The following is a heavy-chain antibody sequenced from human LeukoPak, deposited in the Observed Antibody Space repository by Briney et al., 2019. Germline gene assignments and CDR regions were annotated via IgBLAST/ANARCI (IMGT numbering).Heavy chain of an antibody. J-gene: IGHJ4*02. D-gene: IGHD6-6*01. V-gene: IGHV1-69*04. CDR3: AREAEYSSSYYFDY. CDR1: GGTFSSYA. CDR2: IIPILGIA. Sequence: ASVKVSCKASGGTFSSYAISWVRQAPGQGLEWMGRIIPILGIANYAQKFQGRVTITADKSTSTAYMELSSLRSEDTAVYYCAREAEYSSSYYFDYWGQGTLVTVSS.